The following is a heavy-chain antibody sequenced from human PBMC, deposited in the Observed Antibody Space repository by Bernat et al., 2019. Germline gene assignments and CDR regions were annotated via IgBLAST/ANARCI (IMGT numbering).Heavy chain of an antibody. J-gene: IGHJ3*02. CDR3: AKDRMGCSSTSCYMTDAFDI. D-gene: IGHD2-2*02. CDR1: GFTFSSHA. V-gene: IGHV3-23*01. Sequence: EVQLLESGGGLVQPGGSLRLSCAASGFTFSSHAMSWVRQAPGKGLEWVSAIRGRGGSTYYADTVKDRFNISRDNSNNTLYRQMNSLRAEVTTVDYCAKDRMGCSSTSCYMTDAFDIWGQGTMVTVSS. CDR2: IRGRGGST.